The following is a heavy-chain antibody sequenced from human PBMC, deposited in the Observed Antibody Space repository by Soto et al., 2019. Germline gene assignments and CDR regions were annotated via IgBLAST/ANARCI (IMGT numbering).Heavy chain of an antibody. D-gene: IGHD3-10*01. CDR2: IKSKTDGGTT. J-gene: IGHJ3*02. V-gene: IGHV3-15*01. Sequence: EVQLVESGGGLVKPGGSLRLSCAASGFTFSNAWMSWVRQAPGKGLEWVGRIKSKTDGGTTDYAAPVKGRFTISRDDSKNTLYLQMNSLKTEDTAXYYXXXYYGSGRDYAFDIWGQGTMVTVSS. CDR3: XXYYGSGRDYAFDI. CDR1: GFTFSNAW.